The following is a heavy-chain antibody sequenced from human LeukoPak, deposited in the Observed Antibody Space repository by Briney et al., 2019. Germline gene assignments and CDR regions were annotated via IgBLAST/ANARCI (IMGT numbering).Heavy chain of an antibody. D-gene: IGHD2-15*01. Sequence: PSETLSLTCTVSGGSISSTTYYWGWIRQPPGKGLEWIGSIYYSGSTYYNPSLKSRVTISVDTSKKQFSLNLSSVTAADTAVYYCARHGYCSGGSCSSFYPRNFDSWGQGTLVTVSS. CDR1: GGSISSTTYY. CDR3: ARHGYCSGGSCSSFYPRNFDS. CDR2: IYYSGST. V-gene: IGHV4-39*01. J-gene: IGHJ4*02.